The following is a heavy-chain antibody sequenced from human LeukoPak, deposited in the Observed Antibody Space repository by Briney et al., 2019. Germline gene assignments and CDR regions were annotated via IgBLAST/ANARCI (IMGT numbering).Heavy chain of an antibody. CDR3: ARGVEAAAADYYYYMDV. D-gene: IGHD6-13*01. J-gene: IGHJ6*03. CDR1: GGSFSGYY. Sequence: PSETLSLTCAVYGGSFSGYYWSWIRQPPGKGLEWIGEINHSGSTNYNPSLKSRVTISVDTSKNQFSLKLSSVTAADTAVSYCARGVEAAAADYYYYMDVWGKGTTVTVSS. V-gene: IGHV4-34*01. CDR2: INHSGST.